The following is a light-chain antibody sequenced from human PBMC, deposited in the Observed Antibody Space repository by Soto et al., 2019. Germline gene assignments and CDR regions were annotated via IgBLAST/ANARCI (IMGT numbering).Light chain of an antibody. CDR1: SSDVGSYNR. CDR3: SLYTSSSTYV. V-gene: IGLV2-18*01. J-gene: IGLJ1*01. Sequence: QSVLTQPPSVSGSPGQSVTISRTGTSSDVGSYNRVSWYQQPPGTAPKLMIYEVSNRPSGVPDRFSGSKSGNTASLTISGLQAEDEADYYCSLYTSSSTYVFGTGTKLTVL. CDR2: EVS.